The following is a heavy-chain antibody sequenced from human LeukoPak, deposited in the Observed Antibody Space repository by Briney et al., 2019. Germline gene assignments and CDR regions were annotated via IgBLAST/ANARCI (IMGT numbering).Heavy chain of an antibody. CDR3: ARGIAAAGPFDP. D-gene: IGHD6-13*01. J-gene: IGHJ5*02. V-gene: IGHV1-46*01. Sequence: GASVKVSCKASGYTFTSHYMHWVRQAPGQGLEWMGIINPSGGSTSYAQKFQGRVTMTRDMSTSTVYMELSSLRSEDTAVYYCARGIAAAGPFDPWGQGTLVTVSS. CDR1: GYTFTSHY. CDR2: INPSGGST.